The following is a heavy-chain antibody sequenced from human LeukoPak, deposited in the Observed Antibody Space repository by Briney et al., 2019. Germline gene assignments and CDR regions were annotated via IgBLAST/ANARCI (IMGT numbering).Heavy chain of an antibody. Sequence: SETLSHTSTLSGASISQHFRCWIRQPPGKGLEYIGYFHYDGSTNYTSSVRSRVTILVDTSKNQFTLNLRSVTAADTAKYYCTRGITVHYTSIEGFAFAIWGQGKMVAVSS. J-gene: IGHJ3*02. V-gene: IGHV4-59*11. CDR1: GASISQHF. CDR2: FHYDGST. CDR3: TRGITVHYTSIEGFAFAI. D-gene: IGHD3-10*01.